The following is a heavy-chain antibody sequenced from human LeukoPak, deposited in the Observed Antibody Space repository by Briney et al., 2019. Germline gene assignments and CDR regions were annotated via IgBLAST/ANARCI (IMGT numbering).Heavy chain of an antibody. CDR2: IYNNRSP. D-gene: IGHD3-3*01. CDR3: VRESVFGSRYYFDY. J-gene: IGHJ4*01. CDR1: GASIRSHY. Sequence: SETLSLTCTVSGASIRSHYWNWIRQTAGEGLEWIGRIYNNRSPDYNPSLKSRVTISVDTSKNQLSLKMTSVTDADTALYYCVRESVFGSRYYFDYWGHGILVTVSS. V-gene: IGHV4-4*07.